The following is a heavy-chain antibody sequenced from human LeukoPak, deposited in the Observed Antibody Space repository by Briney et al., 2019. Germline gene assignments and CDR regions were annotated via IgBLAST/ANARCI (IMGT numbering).Heavy chain of an antibody. CDR1: GYTFTGYY. CDR3: ARDQDSSGINWFDP. V-gene: IGHV1-2*02. D-gene: IGHD3-22*01. CDR2: INPNSGGT. Sequence: ASVKVSCKASGYTFTGYYMHWVRQAPGQGLEWMGWINPNSGGTNYAQKFQGRVTMTRDTSISTAYMELSRLRSDDTAVYYCARDQDSSGINWFDPWGQGTLVTVSS. J-gene: IGHJ5*02.